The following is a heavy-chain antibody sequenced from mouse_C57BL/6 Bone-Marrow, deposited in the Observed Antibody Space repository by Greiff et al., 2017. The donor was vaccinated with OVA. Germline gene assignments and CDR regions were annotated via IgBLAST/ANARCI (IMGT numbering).Heavy chain of an antibody. CDR2: IDPENGDT. CDR1: GFNIKDDY. D-gene: IGHD2-4*01. Sequence: VQLQQSGAELVRPGASVKLSCTASGFNIKDDYMHWVKQRPEQGLEWIGWIDPENGDTEYASKFQGKATITADTSSNTAYLQLSSLTSEDTAVYCCTTPIYYDYDGYYAMDYWGQGTSVTVSS. V-gene: IGHV14-4*01. CDR3: TTPIYYDYDGYYAMDY. J-gene: IGHJ4*01.